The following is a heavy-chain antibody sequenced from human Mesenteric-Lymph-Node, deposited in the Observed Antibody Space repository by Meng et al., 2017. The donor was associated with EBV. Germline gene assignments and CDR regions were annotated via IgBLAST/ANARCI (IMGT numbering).Heavy chain of an antibody. CDR3: ARAVAGKGTYDS. D-gene: IGHD6-19*01. Sequence: GPGWGKPSHTLSLTFAISGDSVASNSVGWAWIRQSPSRGLEWLGRTYYRSKWYNDYALSVESRITMNPDTSKNQFSLQLNSVTPDDTALYYCARAVAGKGTYDSWGQGTLVTVSS. CDR2: TYYRSKWYN. V-gene: IGHV6-1*01. J-gene: IGHJ4*02. CDR1: GDSVASNSVG.